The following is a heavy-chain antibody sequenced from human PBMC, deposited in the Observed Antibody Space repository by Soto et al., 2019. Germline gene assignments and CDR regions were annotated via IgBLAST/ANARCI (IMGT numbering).Heavy chain of an antibody. Sequence: EVQLVESGGGLVQPGGSLRLSCVASGFTFSSSEMYWVRQAPGKGLEWVSYIHPAGQPIFYADSVKGRFTFSRDNAQNSLYRDMNRFIAESTAVYYSATRCSSWGQGTMVTVSS. V-gene: IGHV3-48*03. J-gene: IGHJ3*01. CDR1: GFTFSSSE. CDR3: ATRCSS. D-gene: IGHD6-19*01. CDR2: IHPAGQPI.